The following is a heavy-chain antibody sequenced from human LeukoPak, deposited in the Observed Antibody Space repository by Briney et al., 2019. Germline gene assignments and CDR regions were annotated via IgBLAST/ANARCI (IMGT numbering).Heavy chain of an antibody. V-gene: IGHV1-69*05. CDR3: ARGGKQPGNWFDP. CDR1: GGTFSSYA. CDR2: IIPIFGTA. Sequence: SVKVSRKASGGTFSSYAISWVRQAPAQGLEWMGGIIPIFGTANYAQKFQGRVTITTDESTSTAYMELSSLRSEDTAVYYCARGGKQPGNWFDPWGQGTLVTVSS. D-gene: IGHD6-13*01. J-gene: IGHJ5*02.